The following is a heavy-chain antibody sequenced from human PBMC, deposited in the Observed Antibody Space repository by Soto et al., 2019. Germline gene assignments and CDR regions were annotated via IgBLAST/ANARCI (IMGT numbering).Heavy chain of an antibody. CDR2: IIPIFGTA. CDR3: ARDLGIAVASTVPWFDP. J-gene: IGHJ5*02. V-gene: IGHV1-69*13. Sequence: GASVKVSCKASGGTFSSYAISWVRQAPGQGLEWMGGIIPIFGTANYAQKFQGRVTITADESTSTAYMELSSLRSEDTAVYYCARDLGIAVASTVPWFDPRGQGTLVTV. CDR1: GGTFSSYA. D-gene: IGHD6-19*01.